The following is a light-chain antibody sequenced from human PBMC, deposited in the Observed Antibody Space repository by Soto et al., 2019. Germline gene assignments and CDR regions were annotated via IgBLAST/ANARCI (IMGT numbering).Light chain of an antibody. J-gene: IGLJ1*01. CDR1: SSNIGAGYD. V-gene: IGLV1-40*01. Sequence: QSVLTQPPSVSGAPGQRVTISCTGSSSNIGAGYDVHWYQQLPGTAPKLLIYGNSNRPSGVPDRFSGSKSGTSASLAITGLQAEDEADYYCQSYDSSLSGRDVFGTGTKLNVL. CDR3: QSYDSSLSGRDV. CDR2: GNS.